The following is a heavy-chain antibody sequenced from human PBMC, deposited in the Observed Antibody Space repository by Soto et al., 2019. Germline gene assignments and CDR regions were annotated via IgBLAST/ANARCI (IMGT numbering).Heavy chain of an antibody. D-gene: IGHD6-19*01. J-gene: IGHJ4*02. CDR3: ARGLRGWYVFTLLTGGVDY. CDR2: ISSSSSTI. V-gene: IGHV3-48*01. CDR1: GFTFSSYS. Sequence: VQLVESGGGLVQPGGSLRLSCAASGFTFSSYSMNWVRQAPGKGLEWVSYISSSSSTIYYADSVKGRFTISRDNAKNSLYLQMNSLRAEDTAVYYCARGLRGWYVFTLLTGGVDYWGQGTLVTVSS.